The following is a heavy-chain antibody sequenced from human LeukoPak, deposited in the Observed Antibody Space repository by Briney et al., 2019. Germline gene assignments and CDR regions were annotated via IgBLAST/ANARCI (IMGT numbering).Heavy chain of an antibody. D-gene: IGHD5-18*01. CDR3: ARADWDTAMIDY. CDR1: GFTFSSYS. V-gene: IGHV3-21*01. Sequence: GGSLRLSCAASGFTFSSYSMNWVRQAPGQGLEWVSSISSSSSYIYYADSVKSRFTISRDNAKNSLYLQMNSLRAEDTAVYYCARADWDTAMIDYWGQGTLVTVSS. CDR2: ISSSSSYI. J-gene: IGHJ4*02.